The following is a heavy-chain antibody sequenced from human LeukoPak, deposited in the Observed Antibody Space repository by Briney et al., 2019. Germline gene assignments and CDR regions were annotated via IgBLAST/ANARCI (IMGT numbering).Heavy chain of an antibody. D-gene: IGHD5-18*01. Sequence: GGYLRRYCAASGFTCSSYAMSWVRQAPGKGLEWVSAINGSGGSTYYEDPVKGRFTISRDNSKNTLYLQMNSLRAEDTAVYYCAKATPRGYSYGQPLDYWGQGTLVTVSS. CDR2: INGSGGST. CDR3: AKATPRGYSYGQPLDY. CDR1: GFTCSSYA. J-gene: IGHJ4*02. V-gene: IGHV3-23*01.